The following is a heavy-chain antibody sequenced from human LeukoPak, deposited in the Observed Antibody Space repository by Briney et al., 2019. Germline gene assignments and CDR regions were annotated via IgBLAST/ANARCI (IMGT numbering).Heavy chain of an antibody. V-gene: IGHV4-4*07. J-gene: IGHJ6*03. D-gene: IGHD2-2*03. CDR3: AREWVDVVVVPAAMDYYYYMDV. Sequence: SETLSLTCTVSGGSISSYYWSWIRQPAGKGLEWIGRIYTSGSTNYNPSLKSRDTMSVDTSKNQFSLKLSSVTAADTAVYYCAREWVDVVVVPAAMDYYYYMDVWGKGTTVTVSS. CDR1: GGSISSYY. CDR2: IYTSGST.